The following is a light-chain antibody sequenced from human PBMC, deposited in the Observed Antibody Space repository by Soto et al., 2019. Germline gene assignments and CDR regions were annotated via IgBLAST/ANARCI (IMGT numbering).Light chain of an antibody. V-gene: IGKV3-11*01. CDR3: QQRSNWPSIT. Sequence: EIVMTQSPDTLSLSPGQRATLSCRASVSVRTDLAWYQQKPGQAPRLLIYGASTRAAGVPVRFSGSGSGSDFTLTINSLEPEDFAVYYCQQRSNWPSITFGQGTRLEIK. CDR1: VSVRTD. J-gene: IGKJ5*01. CDR2: GAS.